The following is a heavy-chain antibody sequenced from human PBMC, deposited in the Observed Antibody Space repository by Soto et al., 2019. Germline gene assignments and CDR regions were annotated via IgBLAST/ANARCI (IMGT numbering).Heavy chain of an antibody. CDR1: GYTFPNYG. CDR3: SRDVIPYCGSDFYPVDFHN. CDR2: ISAYNGNT. D-gene: IGHD2-21*02. J-gene: IGHJ1*01. V-gene: IGHV1-18*04. Sequence: QVQLVQSGVEVKKPGASVKVSCKASGYTFPNYGINWVRQAPGQGLEWMGWISAYNGNTDYAQKLQGRVTMTTDTSPTTAYMSVTNLRADGTAVYYCSRDVIPYCGSDFYPVDFHNWGQGTLVIVSS.